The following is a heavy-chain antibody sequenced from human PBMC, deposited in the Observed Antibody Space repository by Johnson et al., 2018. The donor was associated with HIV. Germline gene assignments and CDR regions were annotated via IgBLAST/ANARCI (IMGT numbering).Heavy chain of an antibody. CDR1: GFAFSTYG. CDR3: AKDRIGLTMVPRAFDF. J-gene: IGHJ3*01. D-gene: IGHD3-10*01. Sequence: QVQLVESGGGVVQPGRSLRLSCAASGFAFSTYGMHWVRQAPGKGLEWVAVIWYDGSNKYYADSVKGRFTISRDSSKNTLYLQMNSLRAEDTAVYYCAKDRIGLTMVPRAFDFWGQGTMVTVSS. CDR2: IWYDGSNK. V-gene: IGHV3-33*06.